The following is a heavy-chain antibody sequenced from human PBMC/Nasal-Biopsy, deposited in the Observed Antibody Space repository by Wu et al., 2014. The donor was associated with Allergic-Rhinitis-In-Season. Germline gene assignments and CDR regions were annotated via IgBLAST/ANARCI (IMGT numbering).Heavy chain of an antibody. Sequence: SLTCTVSGGSIIRSNYYWGWIRQPPGEGGWSGLGESNHNEGTNYNPSLKSRVTISVDTSKNQFSLKLRSVTAADTALYYCARSRREHDYGARIYYYYMDVWGNGTTVTVSS. V-gene: IGHV4-39*01. CDR2: SNHNEGT. J-gene: IGHJ6*03. D-gene: IGHD4/OR15-4a*01. CDR3: ARSRREHDYGARIYYYYMDV. CDR1: GGSIIRSNYY.